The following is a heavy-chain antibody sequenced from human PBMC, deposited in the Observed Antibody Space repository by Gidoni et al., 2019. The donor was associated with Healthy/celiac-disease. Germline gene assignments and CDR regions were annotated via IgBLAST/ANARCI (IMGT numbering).Heavy chain of an antibody. J-gene: IGHJ4*02. Sequence: QVQLVQSGAEVKKPGASVKVSCKASGYTFTSYDINWVRQATGQGLEWMGWMNPNSGNTGYAQKFQGRVTMTRNTSISTAYMELSSLRSEDTAVYYCARGRIRNWRLVGLFVFWGQGTLVTVSS. CDR1: GYTFTSYD. CDR2: MNPNSGNT. V-gene: IGHV1-8*01. D-gene: IGHD1-1*01. CDR3: ARGRIRNWRLVGLFVF.